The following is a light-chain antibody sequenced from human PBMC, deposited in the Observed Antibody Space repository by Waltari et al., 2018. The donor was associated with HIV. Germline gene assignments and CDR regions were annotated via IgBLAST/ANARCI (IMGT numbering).Light chain of an antibody. V-gene: IGLV1-40*01. CDR2: ANT. Sequence: QSVLTQPPSVSGAPGQRVTISCTGSSSNIGAGYDVHWYQQVPGAAPKLLIYANTNRHSGVPDRISGSKSGTSASLAITVLQAEDEADYYCQSYDSRDWVFGGGTKLTVL. J-gene: IGLJ3*02. CDR1: SSNIGAGYD. CDR3: QSYDSRDWV.